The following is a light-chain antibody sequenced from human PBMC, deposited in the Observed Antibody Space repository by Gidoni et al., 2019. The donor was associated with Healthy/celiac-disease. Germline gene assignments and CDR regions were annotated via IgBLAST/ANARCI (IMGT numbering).Light chain of an antibody. CDR2: AAS. Sequence: IQPTQSPSSLSASVGDRVTITCRASQSISSYLNWYQQKPGKAPKLLIYAASSLQSGVPSRFSGSGSGTDFTLTISSLQPEDFATYYCQQSNSNPYTFGQGTKLEIK. J-gene: IGKJ2*01. V-gene: IGKV1-39*01. CDR3: QQSNSNPYT. CDR1: QSISSY.